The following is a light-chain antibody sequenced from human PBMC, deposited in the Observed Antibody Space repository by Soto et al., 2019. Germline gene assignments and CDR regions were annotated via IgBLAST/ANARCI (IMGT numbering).Light chain of an antibody. CDR2: AAS. J-gene: IGKJ2*01. V-gene: IGKV1-39*01. CDR1: QSMRSY. CDR3: QQSYSTPYT. Sequence: DIQMTQSPSSLSASVGDRVTITCRASQSMRSYLNWYQQKPGKAPKLLIYAASSLQSGVPSRFSGNGSGTDFTLTISSLQPEDFATYYCQQSYSTPYTFGQGTKLEIK.